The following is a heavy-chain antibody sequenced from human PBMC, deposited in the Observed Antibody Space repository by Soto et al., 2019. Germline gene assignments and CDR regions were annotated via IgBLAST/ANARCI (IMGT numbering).Heavy chain of an antibody. D-gene: IGHD4-17*01. V-gene: IGHV4-31*03. CDR3: ATSYGDYGANYFDY. CDR1: GGSISSGGYY. Sequence: SETLSLTCTVSGGSISSGGYYWSWIRQHPGKGLEWIGYIHYSGSTYYNPSLKSRVTISVDTSKNQFSLKLSSVTAADTAVYYCATSYGDYGANYFDYWGQGTLVTVSS. CDR2: IHYSGST. J-gene: IGHJ4*02.